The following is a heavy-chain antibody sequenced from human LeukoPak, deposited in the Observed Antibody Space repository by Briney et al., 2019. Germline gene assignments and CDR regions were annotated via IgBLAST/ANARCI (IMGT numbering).Heavy chain of an antibody. CDR1: GYSFTNYW. CDR3: ARTYSSGSYNFDY. V-gene: IGHV5-51*01. J-gene: IGHJ4*02. D-gene: IGHD3-10*01. Sequence: GESLKISCKGSGYSFTNYWIGWVRQMPGKGLEWMGIIYPGDSDTTYSPSFQGQVTISADKSISTAYLRWSSLKASDTAMYYCARTYSSGSYNFDYWGQGTLVTVSS. CDR2: IYPGDSDT.